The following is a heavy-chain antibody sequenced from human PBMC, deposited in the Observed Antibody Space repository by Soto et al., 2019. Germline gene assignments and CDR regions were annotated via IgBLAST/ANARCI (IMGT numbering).Heavy chain of an antibody. CDR1: GGSFSGYY. Sequence: PSETLSLTCAVYGGSFSGYYWSWIRQPPGKGLEWIGEINHSGSTNYNPSLKSRVTISVDTSKNQFSLKLSSVTAADTAVYYCAALDILTGYYLPRFDPWGQGTLVTVSS. D-gene: IGHD3-9*01. CDR3: AALDILTGYYLPRFDP. J-gene: IGHJ5*02. V-gene: IGHV4-34*01. CDR2: INHSGST.